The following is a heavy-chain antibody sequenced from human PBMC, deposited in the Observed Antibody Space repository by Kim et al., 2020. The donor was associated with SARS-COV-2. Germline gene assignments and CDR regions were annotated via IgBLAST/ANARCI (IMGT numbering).Heavy chain of an antibody. V-gene: IGHV3-74*01. J-gene: IGHJ6*02. CDR3: ARDPXYYYGXLDXXGXDV. Sequence: GGSLRLSCAASGFTFSSYWMHWVRQAPGKGLVWVSRINSDGSSTSYADSVKGRFTISRDNAKNTLYLQMNSLRAEDTAVYYCARDPXYYYGXLDXXGXDVWGQGXTXXVSS. D-gene: IGHD3-10*01. CDR1: GFTFSSYW. CDR2: INSDGSST.